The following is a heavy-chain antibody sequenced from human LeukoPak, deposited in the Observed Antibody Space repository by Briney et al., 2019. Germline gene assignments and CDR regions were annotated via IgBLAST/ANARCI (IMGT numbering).Heavy chain of an antibody. CDR2: IYPGDSES. J-gene: IGHJ6*03. Sequence: GESLKISVQPSGFVSHHNWSVWFRQMPGKGLEWMGIIYPGDSESRYSPSFQGQVTMSADKSVNTAHLQWTGLKASDTAIYYCASSMVYFYYNSGCDPDYYYLIDVWGKGTTVTVSS. D-gene: IGHD3-22*01. CDR3: ASSMVYFYYNSGCDPDYYYLIDV. V-gene: IGHV5-51*01. CDR1: GFVSHHNW.